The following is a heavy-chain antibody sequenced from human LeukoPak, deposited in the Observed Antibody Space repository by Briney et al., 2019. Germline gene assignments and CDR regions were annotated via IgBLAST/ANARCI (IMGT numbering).Heavy chain of an antibody. CDR3: AQVEAAAGTSIMDY. D-gene: IGHD6-13*01. J-gene: IGHJ4*02. V-gene: IGHV3-23*01. CDR2: ISGSGGST. CDR1: GFTFSSYA. Sequence: GGSLRLSCAASGFTFSSYAMSWVRQAPGKGLEWVSAISGSGGSTYYADSVKGRFTISRDNSKNTLYLQMNSLRAEDTAVYYCAQVEAAAGTSIMDYWGQGTVVTVSS.